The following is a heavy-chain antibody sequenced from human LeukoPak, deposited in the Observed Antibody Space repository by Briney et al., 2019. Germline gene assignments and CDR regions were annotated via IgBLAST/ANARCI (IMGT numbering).Heavy chain of an antibody. D-gene: IGHD6-6*01. V-gene: IGHV1-2*02. CDR1: GYTFTGYY. CDR2: INPNSGGT. J-gene: IGHJ6*03. CDR3: ARGKQLVDYYYYMDV. Sequence: ASVKVSCKASGYTFTGYYMHWVRQAPGQGLEWMGWINPNSGGTNYAQKFQGRVTMTRDTSISTAYMELSRLRSDDTAVYYCARGKQLVDYYYYMDVWGKGTTVTVSS.